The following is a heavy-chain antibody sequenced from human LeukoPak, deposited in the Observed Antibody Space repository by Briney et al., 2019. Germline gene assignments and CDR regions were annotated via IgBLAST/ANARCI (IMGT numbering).Heavy chain of an antibody. CDR1: GYTFTSYG. CDR3: ASSDLNWNYGDYYYYMDV. CDR2: ISAYNGNT. J-gene: IGHJ6*03. V-gene: IGHV1-18*01. D-gene: IGHD1-7*01. Sequence: ASVKVSCKASGYTFTSYGISWVRQAPGQGLEWMGWISAYNGNTNYAQKLQGRVTMTTEKSTSTAYMELRSLRSDDTAVYYCASSDLNWNYGDYYYYMDVWGKGTTVTVSS.